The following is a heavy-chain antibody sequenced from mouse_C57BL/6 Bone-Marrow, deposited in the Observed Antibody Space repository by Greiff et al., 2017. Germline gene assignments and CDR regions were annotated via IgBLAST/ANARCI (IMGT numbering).Heavy chain of an antibody. D-gene: IGHD1-1*01. J-gene: IGHJ2*01. V-gene: IGHV7-3*01. CDR2: IRNKANGYTT. Sequence: EVMLVESGGGLVQPGGSLSLSCAASGFTFTDYYMSWVRQPPGKALEWLGFIRNKANGYTTEYSASVKGRFTISRDNSQSILYLQMNALRAEDSATYYCARFGSSPGENWGQGTTLTVSS. CDR3: ARFGSSPGEN. CDR1: GFTFTDYY.